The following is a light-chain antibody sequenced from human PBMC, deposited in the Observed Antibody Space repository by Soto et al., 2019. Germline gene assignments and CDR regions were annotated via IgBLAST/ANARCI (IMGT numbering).Light chain of an antibody. V-gene: IGLV2-14*01. CDR1: SSAFGGYNY. Sequence: QSALTQPASVSGSPGQSITISCTGTSSAFGGYNYISWYQQHPGKAPKLLIYEISNRPSGVSNRFSGSKSGNTASLTISGLQAEDEADYYCSSYTSTSTPLFGGGTKLTVL. CDR2: EIS. CDR3: SSYTSTSTPL. J-gene: IGLJ2*01.